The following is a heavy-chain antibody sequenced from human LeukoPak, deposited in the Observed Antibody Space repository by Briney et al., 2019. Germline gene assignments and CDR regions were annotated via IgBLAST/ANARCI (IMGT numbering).Heavy chain of an antibody. CDR1: GFTFSSYA. CDR2: INAGNGNT. Sequence: GGSLRLSCAASGFTFSSYAMHWVRQAPGQRLEWMGWINAGNGNTKYSQKLQGRVTMTTDTSTSTAYMELRSLRSDDTAVYYCARDLVAGWNDAFDIWGQGTMVTVSS. V-gene: IGHV1-3*01. CDR3: ARDLVAGWNDAFDI. J-gene: IGHJ3*02. D-gene: IGHD6-19*01.